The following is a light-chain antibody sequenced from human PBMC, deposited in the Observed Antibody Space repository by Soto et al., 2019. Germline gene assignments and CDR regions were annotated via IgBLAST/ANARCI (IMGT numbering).Light chain of an antibody. Sequence: QSALTQPRSVSGSPGQSVTISCTGTSSDVGGYNYVSWYQQHPDKVPKLMIYDVSKRPSGVPDRFSGSNSGNTASLPISWLQDEDEADYYCCSYAGSPHVFGGGTKLTVL. J-gene: IGLJ2*01. CDR3: CSYAGSPHV. CDR2: DVS. CDR1: SSDVGGYNY. V-gene: IGLV2-11*01.